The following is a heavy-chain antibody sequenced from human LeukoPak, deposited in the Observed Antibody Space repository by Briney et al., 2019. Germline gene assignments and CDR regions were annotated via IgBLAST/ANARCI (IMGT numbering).Heavy chain of an antibody. Sequence: ASVTVSCKVSGNSLSELSIQWVRQPPAKGLECMGGFDPEEAKMVYAQNFQGRVTMTEDTSTQTAYMELSGLTSDDTAVYYCTTRSGDFWSGFVNWGQGSLVTVSS. D-gene: IGHD3-3*01. CDR2: FDPEEAKM. J-gene: IGHJ4*02. V-gene: IGHV1-24*01. CDR1: GNSLSELS. CDR3: TTRSGDFWSGFVN.